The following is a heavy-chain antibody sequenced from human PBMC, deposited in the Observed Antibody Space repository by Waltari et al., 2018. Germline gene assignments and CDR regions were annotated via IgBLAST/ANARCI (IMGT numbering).Heavy chain of an antibody. D-gene: IGHD7-27*01. CDR2: ISSSGSST. J-gene: IGHJ4*02. V-gene: IGHV3-21*02. Sequence: EVLLVESGGGRVKSGGSLGLTCAACGFPCSSYSMNWYRQAPGKGLEWVSSISSSGSSTHYVDSVKGRFTISRDNAKNSLYLQMNTLRAEDTAVYYCARGGWGFYLDDWGQGTLVTSSS. CDR3: ARGGWGFYLDD. CDR1: GFPCSSYS.